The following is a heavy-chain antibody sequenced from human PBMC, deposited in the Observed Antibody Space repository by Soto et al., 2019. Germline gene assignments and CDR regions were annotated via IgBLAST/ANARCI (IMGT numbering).Heavy chain of an antibody. J-gene: IGHJ3*02. Sequence: SGPTLVNPTQTRTLTGTFSGFSLSTSGGGVGWIRQPPGKALEWLALIYWDDDKRYSPSLKSRLTITKDTSKNQVVLTMTNMDPVDTATYYCAHRPPQWLVRGAFDIWGQGTMVTVSS. CDR1: GFSLSTSGGG. CDR2: IYWDDDK. V-gene: IGHV2-5*02. CDR3: AHRPPQWLVRGAFDI. D-gene: IGHD6-19*01.